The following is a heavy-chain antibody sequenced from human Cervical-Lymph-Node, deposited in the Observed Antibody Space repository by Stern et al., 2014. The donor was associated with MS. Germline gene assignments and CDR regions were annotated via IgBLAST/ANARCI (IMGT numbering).Heavy chain of an antibody. CDR2: IRNKANNYIT. CDR1: GFTFSDYY. CDR3: KTGAGDY. V-gene: IGHV3-72*01. D-gene: IGHD1-14*01. Sequence: EVQLVESGGGLVQPGGSLRLSCAASGFTFSDYYMGWVRQFPAKRLEWVGRIRNKANNYITEYGASVKGRFTISRDDSKSSLFLQMDSLKTDDTAMYYCKTGAGDYWGQGTLVTVSA. J-gene: IGHJ4*02.